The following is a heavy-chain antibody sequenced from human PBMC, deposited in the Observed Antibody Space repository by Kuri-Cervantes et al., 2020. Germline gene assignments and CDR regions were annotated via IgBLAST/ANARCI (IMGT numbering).Heavy chain of an antibody. CDR3: AKASPDYYYYYYMDV. J-gene: IGHJ6*03. CDR2: INWNGGST. CDR1: GFTFDDYG. Sequence: GGSLRLSCAAPGFTFDDYGMSWVRQAPGKGLEWVSGINWNGGSTGYADSVKGRFTISRDNSKNTLYLQMNSLRAEDTAVYYCAKASPDYYYYYYMDVWGKGTTVTVSS. V-gene: IGHV3-20*04.